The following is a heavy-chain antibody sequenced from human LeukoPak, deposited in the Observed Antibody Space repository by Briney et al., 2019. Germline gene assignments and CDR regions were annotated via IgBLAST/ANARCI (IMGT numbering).Heavy chain of an antibody. CDR2: IYYSGST. CDR3: ARRALLWFGELRSDAFDI. Sequence: SETLSLTCTVSGGSISSSSYYWGWIRQPPGKGLEWIGSIYYSGSTYYNPSLKSRVTISVDTSKNQFSLKLSSVTAADTAVYYCARRALLWFGELRSDAFDIWGQGTMVTVSS. CDR1: GGSISSSSYY. J-gene: IGHJ3*02. D-gene: IGHD3-10*01. V-gene: IGHV4-39*01.